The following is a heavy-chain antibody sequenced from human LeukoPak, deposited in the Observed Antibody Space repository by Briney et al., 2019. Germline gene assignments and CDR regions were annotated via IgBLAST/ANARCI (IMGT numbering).Heavy chain of an antibody. J-gene: IGHJ5*02. Sequence: SETLSLTCAVYGGSFRGYYWSWIRQPPGKGLEWIGEIHHSGSTNYNPSLKSRVTISVDTSKNQFSLRLSSVTAADTAVYYCARAGDIVVVPAAAVLFDPWGQGTLVTVSS. CDR1: GGSFRGYY. CDR3: ARAGDIVVVPAAAVLFDP. D-gene: IGHD2-2*01. V-gene: IGHV4-34*01. CDR2: IHHSGST.